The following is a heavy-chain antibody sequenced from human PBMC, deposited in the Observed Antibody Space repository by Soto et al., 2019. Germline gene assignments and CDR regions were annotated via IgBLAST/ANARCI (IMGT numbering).Heavy chain of an antibody. J-gene: IGHJ6*02. V-gene: IGHV4-61*01. CDR3: ARDRRIAAAGAYYYYGMDV. Sequence: SETLSLTCTVSGGSVSSGSYYWSWIRQPPGKGLEWIGYIYYSGSTNYSPSLKSRVTISVDTSKNQFSLKLSSVTAADTAVYYCARDRRIAAAGAYYYYGMDVWGQGTTVTVSS. D-gene: IGHD6-13*01. CDR1: GGSVSSGSYY. CDR2: IYYSGST.